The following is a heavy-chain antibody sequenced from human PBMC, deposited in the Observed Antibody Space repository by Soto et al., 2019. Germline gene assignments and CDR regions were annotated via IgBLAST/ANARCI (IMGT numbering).Heavy chain of an antibody. D-gene: IGHD6-19*01. J-gene: IGHJ4*02. V-gene: IGHV3-23*01. CDR3: AKLSYSSGWYVHTIDY. CDR1: GFTFSSYA. Sequence: PGGSLRLSCAASGFTFSSYAMSWVRQAPGKGLEWVSAISGSGGSTYYADSVKGRFTISRDNSKNTLYLQMNSLRAEDTAVYYCAKLSYSSGWYVHTIDYWGQGTLVTVSS. CDR2: ISGSGGST.